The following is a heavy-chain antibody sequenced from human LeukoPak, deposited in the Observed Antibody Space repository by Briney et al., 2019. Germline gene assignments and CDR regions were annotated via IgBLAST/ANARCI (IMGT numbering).Heavy chain of an antibody. J-gene: IGHJ6*03. CDR3: ARAPVGYSYGLRHIYYMDV. D-gene: IGHD5-18*01. V-gene: IGHV4-34*01. CDR1: GGSFSNYY. Sequence: SETLSLTCAVYGGSFSNYYWSWIRQPPGKGLEWIGEINHSGSTNCNPSLKSRVTISVDTSKQEFSLILSSVTASDTALYYCARAPVGYSYGLRHIYYMDVWGKGTTVTVSS. CDR2: INHSGST.